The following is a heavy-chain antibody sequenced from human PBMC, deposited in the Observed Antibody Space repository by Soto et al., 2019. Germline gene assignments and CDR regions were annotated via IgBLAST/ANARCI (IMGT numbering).Heavy chain of an antibody. CDR1: GFTFSTYG. CDR3: ARPLVAPVAGPYYYGMVV. V-gene: IGHV3-33*01. J-gene: IGHJ6*02. Sequence: GGSLRLSCAASGFTFSTYGFNWVRQAPGKGLEWVAVIWYDGNTKYYADSVKGRFTISRDNSKNTLYLQMNSLTAEDTAVYYCARPLVAPVAGPYYYGMVVWGQGTTVTVSS. D-gene: IGHD6-19*01. CDR2: IWYDGNTK.